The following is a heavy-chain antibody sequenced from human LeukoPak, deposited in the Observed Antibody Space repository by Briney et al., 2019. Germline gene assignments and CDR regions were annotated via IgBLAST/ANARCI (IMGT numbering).Heavy chain of an antibody. J-gene: IGHJ4*02. CDR1: GFTFSSYS. V-gene: IGHV3-21*01. CDR2: ISSSSSYI. Sequence: GGSLRLSCAASGFTFSSYSMNWVRQAPGKGLEWVSSISSSSSYIYYADSVKGRFTISRDNAKNTLYLQMNSLRAEDTAVYYCARTPRYYDLVYYFDYWGQGTLVTVSS. D-gene: IGHD3-22*01. CDR3: ARTPRYYDLVYYFDY.